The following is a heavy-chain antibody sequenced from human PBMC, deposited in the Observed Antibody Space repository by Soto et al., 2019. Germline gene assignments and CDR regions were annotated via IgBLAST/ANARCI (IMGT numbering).Heavy chain of an antibody. V-gene: IGHV1-18*01. CDR2: ISAYNGNT. CDR3: SMTSTSGTRFDY. Sequence: ASVKVSCKASGYTFTNFGISWVRQAPGQGLEWMGWISAYNGNTNYAQNFQGRVTMTTDTSTSTAYMELRSLRSDDTAVYYCSMTSTSGTRFDYSGQGSLVTVSS. D-gene: IGHD1-1*01. J-gene: IGHJ4*02. CDR1: GYTFTNFG.